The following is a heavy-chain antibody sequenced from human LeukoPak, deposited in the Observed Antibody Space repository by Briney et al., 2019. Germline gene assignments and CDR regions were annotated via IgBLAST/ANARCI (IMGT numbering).Heavy chain of an antibody. D-gene: IGHD6-6*01. CDR2: IYYSGST. J-gene: IGHJ3*02. CDR1: GGSISSGDYY. Sequence: SETLSLTCTVSGGSISSGDYYWSWIRQPPGKGLEWIGYIYYSGSTYYNPSLKSRVTISVDTSKNQFSLKLSSVTAADTAVYYCARGGQLVQKDAFDIWGQGTMVTVSS. CDR3: ARGGQLVQKDAFDI. V-gene: IGHV4-30-4*08.